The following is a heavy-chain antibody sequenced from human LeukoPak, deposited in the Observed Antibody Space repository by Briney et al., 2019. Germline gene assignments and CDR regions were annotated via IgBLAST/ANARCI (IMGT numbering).Heavy chain of an antibody. CDR1: GFTFSSYA. Sequence: PGGSLRLSCAAPGFTFSSYAMSWVRQAPGKGLEWVSAISGSGGSTYYADSVKGRFTISRDNSKNTLYLQMNSLRAEDTAVYYCAKDSGYDSSGYPFNWFDPWGQGTLVTVSS. CDR2: ISGSGGST. CDR3: AKDSGYDSSGYPFNWFDP. D-gene: IGHD3-22*01. J-gene: IGHJ5*02. V-gene: IGHV3-23*01.